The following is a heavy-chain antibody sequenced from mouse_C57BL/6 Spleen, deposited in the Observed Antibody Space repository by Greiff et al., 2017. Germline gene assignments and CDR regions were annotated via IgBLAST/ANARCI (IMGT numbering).Heavy chain of an antibody. CDR1: GYTFTSYW. J-gene: IGHJ4*01. V-gene: IGHV1-69*01. CDR2: IDPSDSYT. Sequence: QVQLQQPGAELVMPGASVKLSCKASGYTFTSYWMHWVKQRPGQGLEWIGEIDPSDSYTNYNQKFKGKSTLPVDKSSSTAYMQLSSLTSEDSAVYYCARRGYYGSSYAMDYWGQGTSVTVSS. CDR3: ARRGYYGSSYAMDY. D-gene: IGHD1-1*01.